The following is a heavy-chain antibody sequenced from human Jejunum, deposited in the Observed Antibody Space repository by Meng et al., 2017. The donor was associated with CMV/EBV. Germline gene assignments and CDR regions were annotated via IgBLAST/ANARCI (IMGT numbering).Heavy chain of an antibody. D-gene: IGHD3-10*02. Sequence: GYTFTTDGISWVRQAPGQGLEWMGWISAKNGKTSYAQKFQGRVTMTTDTSTTTAYMDLRSLRSDDTAVYYCARGKGLPSVLQNWYFDLWGRGTLSPSPQ. V-gene: IGHV1-18*01. CDR2: ISAKNGKT. CDR3: ARGKGLPSVLQNWYFDL. CDR1: GYTFTTDG. J-gene: IGHJ2*01.